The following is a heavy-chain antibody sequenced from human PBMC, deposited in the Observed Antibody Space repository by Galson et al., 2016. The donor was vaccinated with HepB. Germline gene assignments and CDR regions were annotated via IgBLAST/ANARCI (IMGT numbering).Heavy chain of an antibody. Sequence: SVKVSCKVSGHTLTEFSMHWVRQAPGKGLEWMGGFDPEDGKTIYAQRFQGRVTMTADTSTSTAYMELRSLSSDDTAVYFCARHQPEFDWFVISGQGTLVTVSS. CDR2: FDPEDGKT. V-gene: IGHV1-24*01. CDR3: ARHQPEFDWFVI. CDR1: GHTLTEFS. D-gene: IGHD1-14*01. J-gene: IGHJ5*02.